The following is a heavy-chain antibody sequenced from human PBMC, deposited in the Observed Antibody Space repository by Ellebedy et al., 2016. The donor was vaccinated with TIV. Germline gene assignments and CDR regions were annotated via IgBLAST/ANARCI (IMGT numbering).Heavy chain of an antibody. CDR3: AKWNLVVEGIDY. Sequence: GGSLRLXCAASGFTFSSYAMSWVRQAPGKGLEWVSNIRTSGGTYYADSVKGRFTISRDNSKNTLYLQMNSLRAEDTAVYYRAKWNLVVEGIDYWGQGTLVTVSS. D-gene: IGHD3-22*01. CDR1: GFTFSSYA. J-gene: IGHJ4*02. V-gene: IGHV3-23*01. CDR2: IRTSGGT.